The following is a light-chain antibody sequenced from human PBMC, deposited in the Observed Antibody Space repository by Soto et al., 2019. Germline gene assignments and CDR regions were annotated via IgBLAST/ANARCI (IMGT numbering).Light chain of an antibody. J-gene: IGKJ1*01. CDR1: QSISHY. Sequence: DMQMTQSPSTLSASVGDRVTITCRASQSISHYLAWYQQKPGKAPNLLIYDASSLETGVPSRFSGSGSEADVTLTTSSLQPDDVTTYDCQQYSTFFPWTFGQGTKVEVK. V-gene: IGKV1-5*01. CDR3: QQYSTFFPWT. CDR2: DAS.